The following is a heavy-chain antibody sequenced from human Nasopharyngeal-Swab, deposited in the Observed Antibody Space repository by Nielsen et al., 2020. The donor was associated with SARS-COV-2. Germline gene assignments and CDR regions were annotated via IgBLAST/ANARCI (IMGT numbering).Heavy chain of an antibody. CDR3: AKPYSGSYYGYFDY. Sequence: GGSLRLSCAASGFTFSSYGMRWVRQAPGKGLEWVAVISYDGSNKYYADAVKGRFTISRDNSKNTLYLQMNSLRAEDTAVYYCAKPYSGSYYGYFDYWGQGTLVTVSS. D-gene: IGHD1-26*01. CDR1: GFTFSSYG. CDR2: ISYDGSNK. V-gene: IGHV3-30*18. J-gene: IGHJ4*02.